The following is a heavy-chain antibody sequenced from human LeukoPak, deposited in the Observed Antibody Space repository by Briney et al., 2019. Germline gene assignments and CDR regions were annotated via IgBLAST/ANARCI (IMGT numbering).Heavy chain of an antibody. CDR3: ARDRDFGVGNWFDP. Sequence: PGGSLRLSCAASGFTFSDYSMNWVRQAPGKGLEWVSSISRSSSYIYYADSMKGRFTISRDDAKNSLSLQMNSLRAEDTAVYYCARDRDFGVGNWFDPWGQGVLVTASA. D-gene: IGHD3-3*01. CDR2: ISRSSSYI. CDR1: GFTFSDYS. J-gene: IGHJ5*02. V-gene: IGHV3-21*01.